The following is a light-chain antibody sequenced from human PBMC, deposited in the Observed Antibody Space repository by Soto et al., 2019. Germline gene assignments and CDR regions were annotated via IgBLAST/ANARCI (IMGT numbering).Light chain of an antibody. V-gene: IGKV1-12*01. Sequence: DIQMTQSPSSVSASVGDRVTITCRASQGLTSWLAWYQQKPGKSPKLLIYRASNLQSGVPSRFSGSGSGTDFTLTISGLQPADFATYYFQQTTTFPLTFGGGTKVEIK. CDR1: QGLTSW. J-gene: IGKJ4*01. CDR2: RAS. CDR3: QQTTTFPLT.